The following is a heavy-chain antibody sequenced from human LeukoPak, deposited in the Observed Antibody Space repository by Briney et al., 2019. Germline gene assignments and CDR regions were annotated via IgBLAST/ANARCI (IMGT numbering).Heavy chain of an antibody. V-gene: IGHV1-69*13. D-gene: IGHD6-6*01. Sequence: SVKVSCKASGGTFSSYAISWVRQAPGQGLEWMGGIIPIFGTANYAQKFQGRVAITADESTSTAYMELSSLRSEDTAVYYCTRMEAARFDYWGQGTLVTVSS. J-gene: IGHJ4*02. CDR2: IIPIFGTA. CDR1: GGTFSSYA. CDR3: TRMEAARFDY.